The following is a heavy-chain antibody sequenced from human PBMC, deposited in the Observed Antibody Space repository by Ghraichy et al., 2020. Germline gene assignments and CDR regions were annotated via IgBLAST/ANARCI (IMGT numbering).Heavy chain of an antibody. V-gene: IGHV4-59*08. Sequence: SETLSLTCTVSGGSISSYYWSWIRQPPGKGLEWIGYIYYSGSTNYNPSLKSRVTISVDTSKNQFSLKLSSVTAADTAVYYCARQSPITMIVVRGSAGSFDYWGQGTLVTVSS. CDR1: GGSISSYY. CDR2: IYYSGST. J-gene: IGHJ4*02. CDR3: ARQSPITMIVVRGSAGSFDY. D-gene: IGHD3-22*01.